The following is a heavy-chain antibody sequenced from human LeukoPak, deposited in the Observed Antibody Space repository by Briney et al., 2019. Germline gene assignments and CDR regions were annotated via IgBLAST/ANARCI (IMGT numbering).Heavy chain of an antibody. CDR1: RYTFTSYA. Sequence: ASVKVSCKASRYTFTSYAMNWVRQAPGQGLEWMGWINTNTGNPTYAQGFTGRFVFSLDTSVSTAYLQISSLKAEDTAVYYCASTYYYDSSGYDPLDYWGQGTLVTVSS. CDR3: ASTYYYDSSGYDPLDY. V-gene: IGHV7-4-1*02. J-gene: IGHJ4*02. CDR2: INTNTGNP. D-gene: IGHD3-22*01.